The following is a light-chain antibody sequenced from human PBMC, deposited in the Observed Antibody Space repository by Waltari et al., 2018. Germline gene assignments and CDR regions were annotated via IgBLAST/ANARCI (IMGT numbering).Light chain of an antibody. CDR1: TEAVSSGNT. J-gene: IGLJ3*02. CDR2: SAS. V-gene: IGLV7-43*01. Sequence: QTVVTPEPSLTVSPGGTVTLTCVSSTEAVSSGNTPTWLQQKPGQAPRILIYSASNRHSWTPARFSGSLLEGKAALTLSGVKPDDEADYYCLLSSGGAWVFGGGTKLTVL. CDR3: LLSSGGAWV.